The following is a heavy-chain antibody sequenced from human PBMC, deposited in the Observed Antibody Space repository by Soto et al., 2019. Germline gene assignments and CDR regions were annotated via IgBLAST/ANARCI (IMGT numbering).Heavy chain of an antibody. D-gene: IGHD1-1*01. CDR1: GYNFNDYY. V-gene: IGHV1-2*02. CDR2: INPNGGGT. J-gene: IGHJ6*02. CDR3: ARDRRPYNPSFYYYYAMDV. Sequence: ASVKFSCTTSGYNFNDYYIYWVRQAPGQGLERVGWINPNGGGTTYSQKFRGRAIVTRDTSTSTAYMELTSLKSDDTAIYYCARDRRPYNPSFYYYYAMDVWGQGTTVTVSS.